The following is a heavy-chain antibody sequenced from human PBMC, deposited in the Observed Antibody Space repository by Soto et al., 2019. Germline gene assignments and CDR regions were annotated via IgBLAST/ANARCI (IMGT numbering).Heavy chain of an antibody. CDR2: ISYDGSNK. Sequence: PGGSLRLSCAASGFTFSSYGMHWVRQAPGKGLEWVAVISYDGSNKYYADSVKGRFAISRDNSKNTLYLQMNSLRAEDTAVYYCAKEGDYSSSWAYYGMDVWGQGTTVTVSS. CDR3: AKEGDYSSSWAYYGMDV. CDR1: GFTFSSYG. V-gene: IGHV3-30*18. D-gene: IGHD6-6*01. J-gene: IGHJ6*02.